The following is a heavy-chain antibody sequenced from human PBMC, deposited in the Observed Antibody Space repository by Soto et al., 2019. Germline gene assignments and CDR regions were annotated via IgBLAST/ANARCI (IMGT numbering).Heavy chain of an antibody. V-gene: IGHV5-51*01. J-gene: IGHJ6*02. CDR3: ARTRSFTLGFYYDGMDV. CDR1: GYSFASYW. CDR2: IYPGDSDT. D-gene: IGHD6-6*01. Sequence: ESLKISFQGSGYSFASYWLGWVRQIPGKDLEWMGIIYPGDSDTRYSPSFQGQVTISADKSLRTAYLQWTSLKASDTALYYCARTRSFTLGFYYDGMDVWGQGTTVTVSS.